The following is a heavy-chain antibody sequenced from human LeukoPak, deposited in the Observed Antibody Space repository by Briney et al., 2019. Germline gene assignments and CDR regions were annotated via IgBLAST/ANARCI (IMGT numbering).Heavy chain of an antibody. D-gene: IGHD2-2*01. Sequence: NPSETLSLTCTVSGGSISSYYWSWIRQPPGKGLEWIGYIYYSGSTNYNPSLKSRVTISVDTSKNQFSLKLSSVTAADTAVYYCARGGCSSTSCSIDPWGQGTLVTVSS. CDR2: IYYSGST. J-gene: IGHJ5*02. CDR1: GGSISSYY. V-gene: IGHV4-59*08. CDR3: ARGGCSSTSCSIDP.